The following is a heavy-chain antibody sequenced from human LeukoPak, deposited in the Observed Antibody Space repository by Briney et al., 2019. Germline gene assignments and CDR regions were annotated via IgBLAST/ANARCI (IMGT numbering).Heavy chain of an antibody. CDR2: ISGNSGST. Sequence: PGGSLRLSCAASGLTFSSYAMNWVRQAPGKGLEWVSVISGNSGSTYYADSVRGRFTISRDNSKSTLYLQMSSLRAEDTALYYCTGSYYYEYFQHWGQGTLVTVSS. J-gene: IGHJ1*01. V-gene: IGHV3-23*01. CDR3: TGSYYYEYFQH. D-gene: IGHD3-22*01. CDR1: GLTFSSYA.